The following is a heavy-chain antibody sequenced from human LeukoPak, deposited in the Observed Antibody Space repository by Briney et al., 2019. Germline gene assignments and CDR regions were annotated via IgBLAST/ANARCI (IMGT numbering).Heavy chain of an antibody. CDR3: ASQLDGSGSYYTDY. Sequence: SGGSLRLSCAASGFTFSDYYMSWIRQAPGKGLEGVSYISSSGSTIYYADSVKGRFTISRDNSKNTLYLQMNSLRAEDTAVYYCASQLDGSGSYYTDYWGQGTLVTVSS. CDR2: ISSSGSTI. D-gene: IGHD3-10*01. J-gene: IGHJ4*02. CDR1: GFTFSDYY. V-gene: IGHV3-11*04.